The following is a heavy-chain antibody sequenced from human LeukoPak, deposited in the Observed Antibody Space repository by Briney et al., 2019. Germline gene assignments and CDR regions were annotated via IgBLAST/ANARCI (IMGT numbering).Heavy chain of an antibody. J-gene: IGHJ6*03. CDR1: GFTFSSYS. Sequence: GGSLRLSCAASGFTFSSYSMNWVRQAPGKGLEWVSSISSSSSYIYYADSVKGRFTISRDNAKNSLYLQMNSLRAEDTAVYYCARGLHLMGDDYYYMDVWGKGTTVTVSS. V-gene: IGHV3-21*01. CDR3: ARGLHLMGDDYYYMDV. D-gene: IGHD5-24*01. CDR2: ISSSSSYI.